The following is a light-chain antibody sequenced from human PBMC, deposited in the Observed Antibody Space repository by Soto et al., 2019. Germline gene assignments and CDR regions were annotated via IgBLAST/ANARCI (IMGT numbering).Light chain of an antibody. J-gene: IGKJ1*01. CDR1: QTISSRF. Sequence: EIVLTQSPGTLSLSPGERATLSCRASQTISSRFLAWYQQKPGQAPRLLIYGASSRATGIAERFSGSGSETDFPLTISRLEPEDFALYYCQQYDSSRTFGQGTKVE. CDR2: GAS. V-gene: IGKV3-20*01. CDR3: QQYDSSRT.